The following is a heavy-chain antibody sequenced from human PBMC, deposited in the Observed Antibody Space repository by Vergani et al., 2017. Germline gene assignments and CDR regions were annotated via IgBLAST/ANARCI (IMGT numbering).Heavy chain of an antibody. CDR1: GFTFGDYA. Sequence: EVQLVESGGGLVQPGRSLRLSCTASGFTFGDYAMSWFRQAPGKGLEWVGFIRSKAYGGTTEYAASVKGRFTISRDDSKSIAYLQMNSLKTEDTAVYYCTRGSYDFWSGYPYYYYMDVWGKGTTVTVSS. V-gene: IGHV3-49*03. J-gene: IGHJ6*03. D-gene: IGHD3-3*01. CDR2: IRSKAYGGTT. CDR3: TRGSYDFWSGYPYYYYMDV.